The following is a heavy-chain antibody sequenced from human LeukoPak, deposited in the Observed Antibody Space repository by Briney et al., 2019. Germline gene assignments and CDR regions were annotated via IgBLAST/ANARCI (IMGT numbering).Heavy chain of an antibody. CDR2: ISYDGSNK. J-gene: IGHJ5*02. V-gene: IGHV3-30*04. D-gene: IGHD2-2*01. Sequence: GGSLRLSCAAPGFTFSSYAMHWVPQAPAKGLEWVAVISYDGSNKYYADSVKGRFTISRDNSKNTLYLQMNSLRAEDTAVYYCAREREDIVVVPAARGEFDPWGQGTLVTVSS. CDR3: AREREDIVVVPAARGEFDP. CDR1: GFTFSSYA.